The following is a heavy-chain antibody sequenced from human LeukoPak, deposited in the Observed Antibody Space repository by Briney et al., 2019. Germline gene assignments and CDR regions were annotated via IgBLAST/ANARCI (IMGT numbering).Heavy chain of an antibody. V-gene: IGHV3-21*01. D-gene: IGHD6-19*01. CDR1: GFPFDTYP. Sequence: GGSLRLSCAASGFPFDTYPMNWVRQAAGKGLEWVASISSSNSFKNYADSVKGRFTIPRDNAQNSLYLQMSSLRAEDTGLYYCATMGEQWLLKDIWGQGTMVIVSS. CDR2: ISSSNSFK. J-gene: IGHJ3*02. CDR3: ATMGEQWLLKDI.